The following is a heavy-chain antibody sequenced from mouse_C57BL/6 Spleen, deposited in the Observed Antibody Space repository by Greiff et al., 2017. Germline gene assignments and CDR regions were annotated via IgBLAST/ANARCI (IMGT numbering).Heavy chain of an antibody. CDR2: INYDGSST. CDR1: GFTFSDYY. D-gene: IGHD1-1*01. J-gene: IGHJ4*01. CDR3: ARVDYGNYYAMDY. Sequence: EVKLVESEGGLVQPGSSMKLSCTASGFTFSDYYMAWVRQVPEKGLEWVANINYDGSSTYYLDSLKSRFIISRDNAKNILYLQMSSLKSEDTATYYCARVDYGNYYAMDYWGQGTSVTVSS. V-gene: IGHV5-16*01.